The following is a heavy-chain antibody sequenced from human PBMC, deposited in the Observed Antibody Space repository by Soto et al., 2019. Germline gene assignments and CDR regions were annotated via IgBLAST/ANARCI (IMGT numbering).Heavy chain of an antibody. V-gene: IGHV4-30-4*01. CDR3: ARERGSGGSLNNWFDP. CDR1: GGSISSGDYY. CDR2: IYYSGST. Sequence: PSETLSLTCTVSGGSISSGDYYWSWIRQPPGKGLEWIGYIYYSGSTYYNPSLKSRVTISVDTSKNQFSLKLSSVTAADTAVYYCARERGSGGSLNNWFDPWGQGTLVTVSS. D-gene: IGHD2-15*01. J-gene: IGHJ5*02.